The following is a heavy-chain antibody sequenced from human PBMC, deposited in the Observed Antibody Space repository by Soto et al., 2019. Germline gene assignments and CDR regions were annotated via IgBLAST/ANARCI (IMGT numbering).Heavy chain of an antibody. CDR3: AHRQATGHFDY. V-gene: IGHV2-5*02. J-gene: IGHJ4*02. Sequence: QITLKESGPTLVKPTQTLTLTCTFSGFSLSTSGVGVGWIRQPPGKALELLALIYWDDDKRYSPSLKSRLTITKDTSKNQVVLTMTTMDPVDTATYSCAHRQATGHFDYWGQGTLVTVSS. CDR2: IYWDDDK. CDR1: GFSLSTSGVG.